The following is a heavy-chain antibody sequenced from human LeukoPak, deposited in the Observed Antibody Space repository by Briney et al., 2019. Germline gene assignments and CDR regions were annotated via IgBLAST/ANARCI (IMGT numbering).Heavy chain of an antibody. CDR1: GYTFTNYW. D-gene: IGHD4-17*01. Sequence: GESLKISCNGSGYTFTNYWIGWVRQMPGKGMEWMGIIYPGDSDTKYSPSFQGQVTISADKSITTAYLQWNSLKASDTAMYYCARSYGDHEAFDIWGQGTMVTVSS. CDR2: IYPGDSDT. J-gene: IGHJ3*02. V-gene: IGHV5-51*01. CDR3: ARSYGDHEAFDI.